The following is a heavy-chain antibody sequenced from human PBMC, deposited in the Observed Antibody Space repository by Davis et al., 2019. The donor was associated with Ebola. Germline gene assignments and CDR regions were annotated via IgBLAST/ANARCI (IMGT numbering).Heavy chain of an antibody. V-gene: IGHV1-3*01. J-gene: IGHJ4*02. Sequence: ASVLVSCKASAYTFTSYAMHWVRQAPGQRLEWMGWINAGNGNTKYSQKFQGRVTITRDTSASTAYMELRSLRSEDTAVYYCARDRVYSSGYDYWGQGTLVTVSS. D-gene: IGHD6-19*01. CDR2: INAGNGNT. CDR1: AYTFTSYA. CDR3: ARDRVYSSGYDY.